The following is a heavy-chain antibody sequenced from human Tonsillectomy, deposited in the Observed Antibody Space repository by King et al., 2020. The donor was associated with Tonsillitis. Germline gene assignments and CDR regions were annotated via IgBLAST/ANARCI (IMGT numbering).Heavy chain of an antibody. J-gene: IGHJ6*03. CDR2: ISGSGGST. CDR1: GFTFSSYA. D-gene: IGHD6-13*01. Sequence: EVQLVESGGGLVQPGGSLRLSCAASGFTFSSYALSWVRQAPGKGLEWVSAISGSGGSTYYADSVKGRFTISRDNSKNTLYLRMNSLRAEDTAVYYWAKGDSSTWDYYYYMDVWGKGTTVTVSS. V-gene: IGHV3-23*04. CDR3: AKGDSSTWDYYYYMDV.